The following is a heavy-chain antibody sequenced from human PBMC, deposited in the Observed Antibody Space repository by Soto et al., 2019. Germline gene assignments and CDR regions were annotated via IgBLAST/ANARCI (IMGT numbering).Heavy chain of an antibody. CDR3: AREGYYGSGRSYNWFDP. V-gene: IGHV1-2*04. CDR2: INPNSGGT. J-gene: IGHJ5*02. D-gene: IGHD3-10*01. Sequence: QVQLVQSGAEVKKPGASVKVSCKASGYTLTGYYMHWVLQAPGQGLARMGWINPNSGGTNYAQKLQGSVTMTRDTSISTAYMELSRLRSDDTAVYYCAREGYYGSGRSYNWFDPWGQGPLVTVSS. CDR1: GYTLTGYY.